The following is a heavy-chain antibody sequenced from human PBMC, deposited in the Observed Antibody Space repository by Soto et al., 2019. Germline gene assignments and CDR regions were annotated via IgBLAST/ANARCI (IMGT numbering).Heavy chain of an antibody. CDR2: IYYSGST. CDR3: ARSLIQPEDAFDI. D-gene: IGHD5-18*01. J-gene: IGHJ3*02. CDR1: GGSVSSGSYY. Sequence: SETLSLTCTASGGSVSSGSYYWSWIRQPPGKGLEWIGYIYYSGSTNYNPSLKSRVTISVDTSKNQFSLKLSSVTAADTAVYYCARSLIQPEDAFDIWGQGTMVTVSS. V-gene: IGHV4-61*01.